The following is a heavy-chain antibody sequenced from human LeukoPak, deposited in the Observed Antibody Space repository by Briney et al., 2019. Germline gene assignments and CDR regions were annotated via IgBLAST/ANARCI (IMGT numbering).Heavy chain of an antibody. J-gene: IGHJ6*02. V-gene: IGHV3-30-3*01. CDR2: ISYDGSNK. CDR3: AKDLTISYYYAYGMDV. D-gene: IGHD3-10*01. Sequence: GRSLRLSCAASGFTFSSYAMHWVRQAPGKGLEWVAVISYDGSNKYYADSVKGRFTISRDNSKNTLYLQMNSLRAEDTAVYYCAKDLTISYYYAYGMDVWGQGTTVTVSS. CDR1: GFTFSSYA.